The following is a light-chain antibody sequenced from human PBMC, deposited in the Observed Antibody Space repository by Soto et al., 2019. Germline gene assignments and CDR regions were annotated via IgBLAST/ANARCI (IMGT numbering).Light chain of an antibody. V-gene: IGKV1-5*01. CDR2: DTS. CDR1: QSISTW. CDR3: QQYNSFSPGT. J-gene: IGKJ1*01. Sequence: RVTITCRASQSISTWLAWYQQTPGKVPKLLIYDTSTLESGVPSRFSGSGSGTEFTLTINSLQPDDFATYYCQQYNSFSPGTFGQGTKV.